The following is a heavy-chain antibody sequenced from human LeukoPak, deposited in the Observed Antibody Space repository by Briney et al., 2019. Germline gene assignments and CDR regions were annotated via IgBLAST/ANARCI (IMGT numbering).Heavy chain of an antibody. Sequence: GGSLRLSCAASGFIFSNYGMHWVRQAPGKGLEWVAVISFDGSYKYYADSVKGRFTISRDNSKNTLYLQMNSLRAEDTAVYYCARGVWGVIGYYYYYYMDVWGKGTTVTVSS. CDR3: ARGVWGVIGYYYYYYMDV. D-gene: IGHD3-10*01. CDR2: ISFDGSYK. CDR1: GFIFSNYG. J-gene: IGHJ6*03. V-gene: IGHV3-30*19.